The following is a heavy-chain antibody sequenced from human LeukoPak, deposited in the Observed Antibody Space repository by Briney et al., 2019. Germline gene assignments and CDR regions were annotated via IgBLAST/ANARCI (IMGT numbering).Heavy chain of an antibody. CDR1: GGSFSGYY. CDR3: ARGVMVPAAMDYFDY. Sequence: SETLSLTCAVYGGSFSGYYWSWIRQPPGKGLEWIGEINHSGSTIYNSSLKSRVTISVDTSKNQFSLKLSSVTAADTAVYYCARGVMVPAAMDYFDYWGQGTLVTVSS. J-gene: IGHJ4*02. CDR2: INHSGST. D-gene: IGHD2-2*01. V-gene: IGHV4-34*01.